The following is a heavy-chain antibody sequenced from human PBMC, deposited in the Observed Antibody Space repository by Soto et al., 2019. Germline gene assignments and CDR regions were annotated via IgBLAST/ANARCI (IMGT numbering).Heavy chain of an antibody. CDR3: ARQGRIAVAGHPS. V-gene: IGHV4-39*01. CDR2: IYYSGST. J-gene: IGHJ4*02. CDR1: GGSISSSSYY. Sequence: QLQLQESGPGLVKPSETLSLTCTVSGGSISSSSYYWGWIRQPPGKGLEWIGSIYYSGSTYYNPSLKSRVTISVDTSKNQFSLKLSSVTAADTAVYYCARQGRIAVAGHPSWGQGTLVTVSS. D-gene: IGHD6-19*01.